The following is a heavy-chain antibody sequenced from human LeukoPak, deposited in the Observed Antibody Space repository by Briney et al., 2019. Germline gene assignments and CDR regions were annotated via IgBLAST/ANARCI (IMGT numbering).Heavy chain of an antibody. Sequence: GGPLRLSCAASGFTFSSYSMNWVRQAPGKGLEWVSSISSSSSYIYYADSVKGRFTISRDNAKNSLYLQMNSLRAEDTAVYYCARVRSVVVDYWGQGTLVTVSS. CDR1: GFTFSSYS. J-gene: IGHJ4*02. CDR3: ARVRSVVVDY. V-gene: IGHV3-21*01. CDR2: ISSSSSYI. D-gene: IGHD3-22*01.